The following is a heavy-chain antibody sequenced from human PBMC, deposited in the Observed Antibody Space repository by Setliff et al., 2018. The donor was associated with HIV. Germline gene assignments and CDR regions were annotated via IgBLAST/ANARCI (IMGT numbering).Heavy chain of an antibody. CDR3: ARGAWYTSGWYSSRYLDV. CDR2: MNPNSGNT. V-gene: IGHV1-8*02. D-gene: IGHD6-19*01. Sequence: ASVKVSCKASGYTFTSSDIHWVRQATGQGLEWMGWMNPNSGNTGYAQKFRGRVTMTRHTSIKPAYMELSSLRSEDTAVYYCARGAWYTSGWYSSRYLDVWGKGTTVTVSS. CDR1: GYTFTSSD. J-gene: IGHJ6*03.